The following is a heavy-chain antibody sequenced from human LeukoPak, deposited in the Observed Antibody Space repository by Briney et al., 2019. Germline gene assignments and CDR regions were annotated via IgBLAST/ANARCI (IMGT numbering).Heavy chain of an antibody. J-gene: IGHJ4*02. Sequence: PGGSLRLSCAASGFTVSNYYMSWVRQAPGKGLEWVSVIYKGGNTYYADSVKGRFTISRDNSKNTLYLQMNSLRAEETAVYYCARGDGYNYFDYWGQGTLVTVSS. CDR2: IYKGGNT. D-gene: IGHD5-24*01. V-gene: IGHV3-66*01. CDR1: GFTVSNYY. CDR3: ARGDGYNYFDY.